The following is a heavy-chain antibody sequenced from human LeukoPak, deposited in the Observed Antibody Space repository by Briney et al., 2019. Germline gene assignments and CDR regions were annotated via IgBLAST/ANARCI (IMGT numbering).Heavy chain of an antibody. D-gene: IGHD1-1*01. CDR2: INPSDGTT. V-gene: IGHV1-46*01. CDR1: GYSFTTYY. CDR3: ARDRGSTTNHFDY. J-gene: IGHJ4*02. Sequence: ASVKVSCKASGYSFTTYYIHWVRQAPGQGLEYMGIINPSDGTTGYPQKFQGRVTMTRDMSTSTVYMELSSLRSEDTAVYFCARDRGSTTNHFDYWGQGTLVTVSS.